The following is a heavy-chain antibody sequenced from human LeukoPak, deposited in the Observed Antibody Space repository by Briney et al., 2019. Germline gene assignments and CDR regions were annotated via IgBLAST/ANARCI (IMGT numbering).Heavy chain of an antibody. D-gene: IGHD2-8*01. CDR2: ISTTGDRV. V-gene: IGHV3-48*03. CDR3: ARDTKDY. CDR1: GFTFSNYE. Sequence: GGSLRLSCAASGFTFSNYEMNWVRQAPGKGLEWISYISTTGDRVQYADSVKGRFTISRDNTKNSLYLQLNSLRAEDTAIYYCARDTKDYWGQGTLVTVSS. J-gene: IGHJ4*02.